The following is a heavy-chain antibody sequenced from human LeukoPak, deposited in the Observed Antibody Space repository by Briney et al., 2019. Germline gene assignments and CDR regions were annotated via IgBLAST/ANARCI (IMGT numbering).Heavy chain of an antibody. D-gene: IGHD6-13*01. CDR3: ARVYYSSSYDYWYFDL. V-gene: IGHV4-39*07. CDR1: GGSISTSNYY. J-gene: IGHJ2*01. Sequence: SETLSLTCTVSGGSISTSNYYWGWIRQPPGKGLEWIGNIFYSGSTYYSPSLKSRVTISVDTSKNQFSLKLSSVTAADTAVYYCARVYYSSSYDYWYFDLWGRGTLVTVSS. CDR2: IFYSGST.